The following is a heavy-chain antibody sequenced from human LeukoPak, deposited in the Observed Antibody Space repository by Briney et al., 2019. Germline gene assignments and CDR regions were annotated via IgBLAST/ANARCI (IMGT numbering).Heavy chain of an antibody. CDR1: GFTFSSYS. CDR3: ARANYYDSSGYYYVVGSFDY. D-gene: IGHD3-22*01. Sequence: GGSLRLSCAASGFTFSSYSMNWVRQAPGKGLEWVSYISSSGSTIYYADSVKGRFTISRDNAKNSLYLQMNSLRAEDTAVYYCARANYYDSSGYYYVVGSFDYWGQGTLVTVSS. J-gene: IGHJ4*02. CDR2: ISSSGSTI. V-gene: IGHV3-48*04.